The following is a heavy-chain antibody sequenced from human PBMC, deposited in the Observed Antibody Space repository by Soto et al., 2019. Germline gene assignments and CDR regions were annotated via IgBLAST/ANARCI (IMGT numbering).Heavy chain of an antibody. Sequence: SETLSLTCAVSGGSISSGGYSWSWIRQPPGKGLEWIGYIYHSGSTYYNPSLKSRVTILVDRSKNQFSLKLSSVTAADTAVYYCARSPITIFSYGMDVWGQGTTVTVSS. J-gene: IGHJ6*02. CDR2: IYHSGST. CDR3: ARSPITIFSYGMDV. CDR1: GGSISSGGYS. D-gene: IGHD3-3*01. V-gene: IGHV4-30-2*01.